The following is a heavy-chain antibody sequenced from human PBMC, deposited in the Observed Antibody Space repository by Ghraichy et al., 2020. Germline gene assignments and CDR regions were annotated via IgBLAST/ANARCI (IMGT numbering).Heavy chain of an antibody. V-gene: IGHV4-39*01. J-gene: IGHJ4*02. Sequence: SQTLSLTCTVSGGSISSSGSYWGWIRQPPGKGLEWIGSIYYTGTTYFNPSLKSRVTLSVDTSKNQFSLKLISVTAADTAVYYCARPQTSSSSGFFDSWGQGILVTVSS. D-gene: IGHD6-6*01. CDR2: IYYTGTT. CDR1: GGSISSSGSY. CDR3: ARPQTSSSSGFFDS.